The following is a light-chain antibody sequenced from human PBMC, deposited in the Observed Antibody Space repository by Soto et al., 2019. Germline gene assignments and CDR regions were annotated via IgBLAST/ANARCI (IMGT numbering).Light chain of an antibody. CDR3: QQYYSHPWT. Sequence: AIRMTQSPSSFSASTGDRVTITCRASQGISSYLAWYQQKPGEAPKLLIYAASTLQSGVPSRFSGSGSGTDFTLTIICLLSEDFATYYCQQYYSHPWTFGQGTKVDIK. V-gene: IGKV1-8*01. J-gene: IGKJ1*01. CDR2: AAS. CDR1: QGISSY.